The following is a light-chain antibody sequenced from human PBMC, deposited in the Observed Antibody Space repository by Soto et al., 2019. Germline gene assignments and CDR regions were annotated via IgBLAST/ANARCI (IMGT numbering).Light chain of an antibody. J-gene: IGLJ2*01. CDR3: GADHGSGSNFVVV. Sequence: QLVLTQPPSASASLGASVTLTCTLSSDYSHYKVDWYQQRPGKGPRFEMRVGTGGIVGSKGDGIPDRFAVLGSGLNRYLTIKNIQEEDESDYHCGADHGSGSNFVVVFGGGTKVTVL. V-gene: IGLV9-49*01. CDR1: SDYSHYK. CDR2: VGTGGIVG.